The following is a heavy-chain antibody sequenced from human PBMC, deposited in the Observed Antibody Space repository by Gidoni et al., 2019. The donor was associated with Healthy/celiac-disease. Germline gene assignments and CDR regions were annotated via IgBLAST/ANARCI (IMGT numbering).Heavy chain of an antibody. CDR2: IYYSGST. CDR3: AREGVMGAFDI. Sequence: QVQLQESGSGLVKPSETLSFTCTVSGGSISSYCWSWIRPPPGKRLEWIGYIYYSGSTNYNPSLKSRGTLSVDTSKNQFSLKLSFVTAADTAVYYCAREGVMGAFDIWGQGTMVIVSS. V-gene: IGHV4-59*01. CDR1: GGSISSYC. J-gene: IGHJ3*02. D-gene: IGHD3-16*01.